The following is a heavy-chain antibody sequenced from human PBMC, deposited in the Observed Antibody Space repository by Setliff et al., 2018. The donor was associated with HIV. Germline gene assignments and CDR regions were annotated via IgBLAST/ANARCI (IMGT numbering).Heavy chain of an antibody. CDR1: GGSFSGYY. Sequence: SETLSLTCAVYGGSFSGYYWSWIRQPPGKGLEWIGEINHSGSTNYHPSLKSRVTISVDTSKNQFSLKLSSVTAADTAVYYCARRGYSYGYADAFDIWGQGTMVTVSS. J-gene: IGHJ3*02. V-gene: IGHV4-34*01. D-gene: IGHD5-18*01. CDR2: INHSGST. CDR3: ARRGYSYGYADAFDI.